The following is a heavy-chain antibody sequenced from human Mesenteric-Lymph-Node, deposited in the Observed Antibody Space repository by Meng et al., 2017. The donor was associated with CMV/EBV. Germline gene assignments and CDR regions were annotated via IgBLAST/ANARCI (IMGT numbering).Heavy chain of an antibody. CDR1: GGTFSNFG. V-gene: IGHV1-69*17. D-gene: IGHD5/OR15-5a*01. J-gene: IGHJ4*02. CDR3: AVATSLRSRIYYFDY. CDR2: IIPTFSVI. Sequence: SGGTFSNFGISWVRQAPGQGLELLGGIIPTFSVITYEPKFQGRVTITADQSTRTAYMELKSLRSEDTAVYYCAVATSLRSRIYYFDYWGQGTLVTVSS.